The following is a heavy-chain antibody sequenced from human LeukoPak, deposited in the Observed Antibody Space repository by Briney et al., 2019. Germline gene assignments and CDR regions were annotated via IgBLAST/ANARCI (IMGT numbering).Heavy chain of an antibody. J-gene: IGHJ6*02. D-gene: IGHD4-17*01. CDR3: ASLLPPSTVTNGMDV. V-gene: IGHV4-30-2*01. Sequence: SQTLSLTCTVSGGSISSGGYYWSWIRQPPGKGLEWIGYIYHSGSTYYNPSLKSRVTISVDTSKNQFSLKLSSVTAADTAVYYCASLLPPSTVTNGMDVWGQGTTVTVSS. CDR1: GGSISSGGYY. CDR2: IYHSGST.